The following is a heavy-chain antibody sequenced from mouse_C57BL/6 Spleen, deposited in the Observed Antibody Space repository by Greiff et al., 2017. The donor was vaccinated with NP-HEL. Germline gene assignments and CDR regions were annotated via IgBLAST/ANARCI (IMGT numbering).Heavy chain of an antibody. J-gene: IGHJ1*03. CDR2: IWSGGIT. CDR3: ARKGNWADWYFDV. D-gene: IGHD4-1*01. Sequence: QVHVKQSGPGLVQPSQSLSITCTVSGFSLTSYGVHWVRQSPGKGLEWLGVIWSGGITDYNAAFISRLSISKDNSKSQVFFKMNSLQADDTAIYYCARKGNWADWYFDVWGTGTTVTVSS. V-gene: IGHV2-2*01. CDR1: GFSLTSYG.